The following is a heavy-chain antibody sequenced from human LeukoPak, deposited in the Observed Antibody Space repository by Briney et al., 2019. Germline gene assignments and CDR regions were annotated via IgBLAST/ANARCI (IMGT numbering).Heavy chain of an antibody. CDR1: GGSITNYY. CDR2: IYYSGST. CDR3: ARATSYTGHLGW. Sequence: SETLSLTCTVSGGSITNYYWSWIRQPPGKGLEWIGYIYYSGSTNYNPSLKSRVTISVYTSKNQFSLSLSSVTAADTAVYYCARATSYTGHLGWWGQGTLVTVSS. J-gene: IGHJ4*02. V-gene: IGHV4-59*08. D-gene: IGHD6-19*01.